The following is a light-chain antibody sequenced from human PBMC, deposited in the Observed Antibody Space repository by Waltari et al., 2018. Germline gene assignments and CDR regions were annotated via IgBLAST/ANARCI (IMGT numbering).Light chain of an antibody. V-gene: IGLV1-47*01. Sequence: QSVLTQPPSASGTPGQRATISCSGSSSHIGTYYVYLCQQLPATAPKLLFYRNNQRPSGVPARFSGSKSGTSASLAISGLRSEDEADYYCAVWDDSLTGQVIFGGGTKLTVL. CDR1: SSHIGTYY. CDR2: RNN. CDR3: AVWDDSLTGQVI. J-gene: IGLJ2*01.